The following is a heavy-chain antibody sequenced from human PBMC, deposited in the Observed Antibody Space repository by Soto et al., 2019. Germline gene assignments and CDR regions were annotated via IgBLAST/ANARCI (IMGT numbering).Heavy chain of an antibody. Sequence: QVQLQQSGPGLVKPSQTLSLTCAISGDSVSSNSAAWTWIRQSPSRGLEWLGRTYYRSTWSNDYAISLKSRITINADTSNNQFSLHLNSVTPEDTAVYYCARQIAATGTAGTFDYWGQGTLVTVSS. D-gene: IGHD6-13*01. V-gene: IGHV6-1*01. CDR1: GDSVSSNSAA. CDR3: ARQIAATGTAGTFDY. CDR2: TYYRSTWSN. J-gene: IGHJ4*02.